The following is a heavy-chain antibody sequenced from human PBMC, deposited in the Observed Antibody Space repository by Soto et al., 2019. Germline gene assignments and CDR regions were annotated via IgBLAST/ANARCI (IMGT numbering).Heavy chain of an antibody. J-gene: IGHJ3*02. Sequence: GGSLRLSCAASGFTFSNYAMSWVRQAPGKGLEWVSATTGSGDNTYYADYVRGRFTISRDNSKNTLYLQMNSLRAGDTAVYYCAKDKRGSSWNDAFDIWGHGAMVTVSS. V-gene: IGHV3-23*01. CDR3: AKDKRGSSWNDAFDI. CDR2: TTGSGDNT. D-gene: IGHD6-13*01. CDR1: GFTFSNYA.